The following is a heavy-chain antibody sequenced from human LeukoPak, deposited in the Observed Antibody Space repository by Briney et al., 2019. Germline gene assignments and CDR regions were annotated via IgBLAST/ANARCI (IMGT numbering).Heavy chain of an antibody. V-gene: IGHV4-39*01. J-gene: IGHJ4*02. D-gene: IGHD5-24*01. CDR2: IYYSGST. CDR3: ARRLADGYSYGTFDY. Sequence: PSETLSLTCTVSGGSISSSSYYWGWIRQPPGKGLEWIGSIYYSGSTYYNPSLKSRVTTSVDTSKNQFSLKVSSVTAADTAVYYCARRLADGYSYGTFDYWGQGTLVTVSS. CDR1: GGSISSSSYY.